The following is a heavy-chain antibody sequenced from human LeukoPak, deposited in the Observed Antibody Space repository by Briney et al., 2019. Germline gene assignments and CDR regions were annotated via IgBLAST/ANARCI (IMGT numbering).Heavy chain of an antibody. J-gene: IGHJ4*02. Sequence: GGSLRLSCAASGFTFTKYIMNWARQAPGKGLEWVSSTTSTSSYIYYAGSVRGRFTISRDDAKNSLYLQMDGLRAEDTAVYYCVRDGIDYGDYFFDQWGQGTLVTVSS. D-gene: IGHD4-17*01. CDR3: VRDGIDYGDYFFDQ. CDR1: GFTFTKYI. V-gene: IGHV3-21*06. CDR2: TTSTSSYI.